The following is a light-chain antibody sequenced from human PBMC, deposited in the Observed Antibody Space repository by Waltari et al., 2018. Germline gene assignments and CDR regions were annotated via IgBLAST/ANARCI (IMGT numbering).Light chain of an antibody. CDR3: MQGIDRPRT. V-gene: IGKV2-29*02. Sequence: IVMTQIPLSLSATPGTPAPTSCTSSQSLLHSDGKTYLHWYLQRPGQSPQLLISEVSSRYSGVPDRFGGSGSGTDFTLKISRVEAEDVGVYYCMQGIDRPRTFGQGTKVEIK. CDR2: EVS. CDR1: QSLLHSDGKTY. J-gene: IGKJ1*01.